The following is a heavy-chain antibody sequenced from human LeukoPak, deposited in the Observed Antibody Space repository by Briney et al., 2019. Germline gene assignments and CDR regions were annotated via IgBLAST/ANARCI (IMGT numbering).Heavy chain of an antibody. Sequence: SGTLSLTCAVSGGSISSSNWWSWVRQPPGKGLEWIGEIYHSGSTNYNPSLKSRVTISVDKSKNQFSLKLSSVTAADTAVYYCARADSSSLNWFGPWGQGTLVTVSS. CDR3: ARADSSSLNWFGP. CDR1: GGSISSSNW. V-gene: IGHV4-4*02. CDR2: IYHSGST. J-gene: IGHJ5*02. D-gene: IGHD6-13*01.